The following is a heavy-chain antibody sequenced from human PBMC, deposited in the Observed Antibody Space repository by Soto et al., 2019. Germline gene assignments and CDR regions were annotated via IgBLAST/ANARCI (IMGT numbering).Heavy chain of an antibody. V-gene: IGHV1-18*01. Sequence: QVQLVQSGAEVKKPGASVKVSCKASGYTFTNYVITWGRQAPGQGLEWMGWISAFNGNIKYTQKFHGRLTMTTDTSTSKVYMELRSLRSDDTAIYYCARDSSGYGLLDYWGQGTLVTVSS. CDR3: ARDSSGYGLLDY. CDR1: GYTFTNYV. D-gene: IGHD3-22*01. J-gene: IGHJ4*02. CDR2: ISAFNGNI.